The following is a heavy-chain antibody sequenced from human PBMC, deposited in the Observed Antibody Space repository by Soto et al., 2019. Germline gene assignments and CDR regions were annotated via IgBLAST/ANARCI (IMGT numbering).Heavy chain of an antibody. J-gene: IGHJ4*02. D-gene: IGHD3-16*01. CDR3: TQDGGSGEWLTDN. Sequence: EVQLLESGGDLVQPGGSLRLSCAASGFTFTSYAMSWIRQAPGKGLEWVSAITGGGDNTYYADSVKGRFTISRDNSKNRLNQQVNSLRAEDTAFYYCTQDGGSGEWLTDNWGQGTLVTVSS. CDR2: ITGGGDNT. CDR1: GFTFTSYA. V-gene: IGHV3-23*01.